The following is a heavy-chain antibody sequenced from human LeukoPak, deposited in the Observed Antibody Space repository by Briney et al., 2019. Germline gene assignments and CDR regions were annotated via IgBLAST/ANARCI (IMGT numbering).Heavy chain of an antibody. Sequence: SETLSLTCAVSGGSISSNNWWGWVRQPPGKGLEWIGEIYHSGSPNYNPSLKSRVTISIDKSKNQFFLNLRSVTAADTAVYYCAGLVGRYSSGLYYYYFDYWGQGTLVTVSS. V-gene: IGHV4-4*02. J-gene: IGHJ4*02. CDR1: GGSISSNNW. CDR3: AGLVGRYSSGLYYYYFDY. D-gene: IGHD3-22*01. CDR2: IYHSGSP.